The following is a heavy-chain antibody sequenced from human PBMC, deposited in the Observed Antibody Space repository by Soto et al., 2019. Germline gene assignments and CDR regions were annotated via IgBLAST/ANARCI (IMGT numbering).Heavy chain of an antibody. CDR1: GGSISSDYYH. Sequence: TSETLSVTWTVSGGSISSDYYHWTWIRQSPGKGLEWIGYIHHSGSILYNPSLKSLVTISVDTSKNQFSLHLSSVTAADMAVYFCAREDDGGDSLDVWGQGTTVTVSS. D-gene: IGHD2-21*02. CDR2: IHHSGSI. J-gene: IGHJ6*02. V-gene: IGHV4-30-4*08. CDR3: AREDDGGDSLDV.